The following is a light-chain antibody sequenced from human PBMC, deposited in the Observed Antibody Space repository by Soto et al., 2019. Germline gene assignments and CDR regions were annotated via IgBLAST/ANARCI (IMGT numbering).Light chain of an antibody. CDR1: SSDVGGYNY. Sequence: QSALNQPPSAAGSPGQSVTISCTGTSSDVGGYNYVSWYQQHPGKAPKLMIYEVSKRPSGVPDRFSGSKSGNTSSLTVSGLQAEDEADYYCSSYAGSNNFGVFGTGTQVTVL. J-gene: IGLJ1*01. CDR3: SSYAGSNNFGV. CDR2: EVS. V-gene: IGLV2-8*01.